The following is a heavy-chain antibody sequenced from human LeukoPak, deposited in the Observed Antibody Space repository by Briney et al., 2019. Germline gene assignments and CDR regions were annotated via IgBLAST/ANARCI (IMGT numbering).Heavy chain of an antibody. D-gene: IGHD2-2*02. Sequence: ASVKVSCKASGYTFTSYGISWVRQAPGQGLEWMGRIIPILGIANYAQKFQGRVTITADKSTSTAYMELSSLRSEDTAVYYCARAGPCSSTSCYTFFDYWGQGTLVTVSS. CDR2: IIPILGIA. J-gene: IGHJ4*02. CDR1: GYTFTSYG. V-gene: IGHV1-69*04. CDR3: ARAGPCSSTSCYTFFDY.